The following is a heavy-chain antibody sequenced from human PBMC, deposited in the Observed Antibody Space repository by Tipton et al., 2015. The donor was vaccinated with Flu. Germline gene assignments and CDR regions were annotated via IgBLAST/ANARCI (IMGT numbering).Heavy chain of an antibody. CDR1: GGSISNYY. J-gene: IGHJ4*02. CDR2: IYYSGRT. V-gene: IGHV4-59*12. D-gene: IGHD3-22*01. CDR3: ARDQDYFSSAYYKGFDY. Sequence: TLSLTCTVSGGSISNYYWSWIRQPPGKGLEWIGYIYYSGRTNYNPSLKSRVTISVDTSKNQFSLKLSSVTAADTALYYCARDQDYFSSAYYKGFDYWGQGILVTVSS.